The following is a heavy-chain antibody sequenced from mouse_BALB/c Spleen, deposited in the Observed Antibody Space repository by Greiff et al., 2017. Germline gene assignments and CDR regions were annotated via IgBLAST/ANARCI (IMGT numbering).Heavy chain of an antibody. CDR1: GFTFSSYG. D-gene: IGHD1-1*01. V-gene: IGHV5-6-3*01. CDR3: ARGGYGSSLDY. J-gene: IGHJ2*01. CDR2: INSNGGST. Sequence: DVKLVESGGGLVQPGGSLKLSCAASGFTFSSYGMSWVRQTPDKRLELVATINSNGGSTYYPDSVKGRFTISRDNAKNTLYLQMSSLKSEDTAMYYCARGGYGSSLDYWGQGTTLTVSS.